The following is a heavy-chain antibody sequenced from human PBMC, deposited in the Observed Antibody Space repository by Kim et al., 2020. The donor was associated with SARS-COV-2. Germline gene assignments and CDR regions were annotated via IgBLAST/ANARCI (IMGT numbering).Heavy chain of an antibody. V-gene: IGHV3-23*01. D-gene: IGHD5-18*01. J-gene: IGHJ4*02. Sequence: GGSLRLSCAASGFTFSSYAMSWVRQAPGKGLEWVSAISGSGGSTSYADSVKGRFTISRDNSKNTLYLQMNSLRAEDTAVYYCAKDPPGYGRLWPGGFDYWGQGTLVTVSS. CDR1: GFTFSSYA. CDR3: AKDPPGYGRLWPGGFDY. CDR2: ISGSGGST.